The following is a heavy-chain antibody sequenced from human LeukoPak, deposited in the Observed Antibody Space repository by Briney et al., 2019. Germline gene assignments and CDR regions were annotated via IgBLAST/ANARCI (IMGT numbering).Heavy chain of an antibody. CDR2: IWNDGSIK. D-gene: IGHD6-13*01. Sequence: PGRSLRLSCAASGFTFSSYGMHWVRQAPGKGLEWVAVIWNDGSIKYYADSVKGRCTISRDNSKNTVHLQMSSLTPEDTAVFYCARGGSSRYGNLFDPWGQGTLVTVSS. V-gene: IGHV3-33*01. J-gene: IGHJ5*02. CDR1: GFTFSSYG. CDR3: ARGGSSRYGNLFDP.